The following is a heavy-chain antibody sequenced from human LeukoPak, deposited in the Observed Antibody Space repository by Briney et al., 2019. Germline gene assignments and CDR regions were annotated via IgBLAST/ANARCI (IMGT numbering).Heavy chain of an antibody. CDR3: ARDRDSSGWYEGFDY. CDR2: ISYDGSNK. D-gene: IGHD6-19*01. CDR1: GFTFSSSA. V-gene: IGHV3-30-3*01. J-gene: IGHJ4*02. Sequence: GGSLRLSCAASGFTFSSSAMHWVRQAPDKGLEWVAVISYDGSNKYSADSVKGRFTISRDNSKNTLYLQMNSLRADDTAVYYCARDRDSSGWYEGFDYWGQGTLVTVSS.